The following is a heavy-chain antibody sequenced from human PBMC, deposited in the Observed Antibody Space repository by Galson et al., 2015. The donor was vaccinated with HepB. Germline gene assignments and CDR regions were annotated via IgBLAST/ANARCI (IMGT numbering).Heavy chain of an antibody. CDR1: GFTFSDYY. D-gene: IGHD2-21*01. CDR2: ISSSSNYT. V-gene: IGHV3-11*06. CDR3: ATSVVVIAMGAFDI. J-gene: IGHJ3*02. Sequence: SLRLSCAASGFTFSDYYMSWIRQAPGKGLEWVSYISSSSNYTNYADSVKGRFTISRDNAKNSLYLQMNSLSAEDTAVYYCATSVVVIAMGAFDIWGQGTMVTVSS.